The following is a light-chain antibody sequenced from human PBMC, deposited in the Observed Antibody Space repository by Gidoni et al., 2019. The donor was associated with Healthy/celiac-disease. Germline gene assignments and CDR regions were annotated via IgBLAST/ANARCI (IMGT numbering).Light chain of an antibody. J-gene: IGLJ1*01. CDR1: SSDVGGYNY. V-gene: IGLV2-11*01. CDR3: CSFRV. Sequence: QSALTQPRSVSGSPGQSVTISCTGTSSDVGGYNYVSWYQQYPGKAPKLMIYDVSKRPSGVPDRFSGSKSGNTASLTISGLQAEDEADYYCCSFRVFGTGTKVTVL. CDR2: DVS.